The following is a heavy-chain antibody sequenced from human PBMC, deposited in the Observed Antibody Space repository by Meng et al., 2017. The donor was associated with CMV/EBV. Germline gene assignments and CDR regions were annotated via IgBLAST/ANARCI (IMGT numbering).Heavy chain of an antibody. J-gene: IGHJ6*02. CDR2: ISSSGSTI. Sequence: GESLKISCAASGFTFSSYEMNWVRQAPGKGLEWVSYISSSGSTIYYADSVKGRFTISRDNAKNSLNLQMNSLRAEDTAVYYCARDYCSSTSCYREGDYYYYYGMDVWGQGTTVTVSS. CDR3: ARDYCSSTSCYREGDYYYYYGMDV. D-gene: IGHD2-2*02. V-gene: IGHV3-48*03. CDR1: GFTFSSYE.